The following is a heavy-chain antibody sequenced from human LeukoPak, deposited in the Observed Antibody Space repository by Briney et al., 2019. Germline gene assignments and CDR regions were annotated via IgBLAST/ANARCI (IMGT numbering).Heavy chain of an antibody. Sequence: SCKASGYTFTRYYMHWVRQAPGKGLEWVAVISYDGSNKYYADSVKGRFTISRDNSKNTLYLQMNSLRAEDTAVYYCAKDGTGYSSGWYFDYWGQGTLVTVSS. J-gene: IGHJ4*02. V-gene: IGHV3-30*18. CDR2: ISYDGSNK. CDR1: GYTFTRYY. D-gene: IGHD6-19*01. CDR3: AKDGTGYSSGWYFDY.